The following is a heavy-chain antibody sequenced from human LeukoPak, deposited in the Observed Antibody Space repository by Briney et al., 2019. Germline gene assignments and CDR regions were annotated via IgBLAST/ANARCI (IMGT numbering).Heavy chain of an antibody. CDR3: ARVMRWSYDILTGYWGNQDAFDI. D-gene: IGHD3-9*01. CDR2: ISAYDGNT. V-gene: IGHV1-18*01. Sequence: ASAKVSCKASGYTFTSYGISWVRQAPGQGLEWMGWISAYDGNTNYAQKLQGGVTMTTDTSTSTAYMELRSLRSDDTAVYYCARVMRWSYDILTGYWGNQDAFDIWGQGTMVTVSS. J-gene: IGHJ3*02. CDR1: GYTFTSYG.